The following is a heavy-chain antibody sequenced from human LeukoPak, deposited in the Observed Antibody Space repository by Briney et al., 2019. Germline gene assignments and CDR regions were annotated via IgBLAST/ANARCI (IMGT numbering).Heavy chain of an antibody. V-gene: IGHV3-21*01. Sequence: GGSLRLSCAASGFTFSSYSMNWVRQAPGKGLEWVSSISSSSSYTYYADSVKGRFTISRDSAKNSLYLQMNSLRAEDTAVYYCARLGSSGPGDTFDYWGQGTLVTVSS. D-gene: IGHD6-19*01. CDR1: GFTFSSYS. CDR3: ARLGSSGPGDTFDY. J-gene: IGHJ4*02. CDR2: ISSSSSYT.